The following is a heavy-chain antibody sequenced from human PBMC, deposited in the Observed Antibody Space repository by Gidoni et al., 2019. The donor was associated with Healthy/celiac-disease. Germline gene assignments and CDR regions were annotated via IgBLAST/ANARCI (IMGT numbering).Heavy chain of an antibody. V-gene: IGHV1-3*01. CDR3: ARGRLVTKGVDY. Sequence: QVQLVQSGAEVKKPGASVKVSCKASGYTFTSYAMHWVRQAPGQRLEWMGWINAGNGNTKYSQKFQGRVTITRDTSASTAYMELSSRRSEDTAVYYCARGRLVTKGVDYWGQGTLVTVSS. CDR1: GYTFTSYA. D-gene: IGHD2-21*02. CDR2: INAGNGNT. J-gene: IGHJ4*02.